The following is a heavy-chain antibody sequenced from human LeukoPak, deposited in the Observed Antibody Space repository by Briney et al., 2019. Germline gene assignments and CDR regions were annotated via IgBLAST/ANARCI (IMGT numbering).Heavy chain of an antibody. CDR2: IYHSGST. J-gene: IGHJ3*02. CDR3: ARDRRGTTI. V-gene: IGHV4-38-2*02. D-gene: IGHD1-1*01. Sequence: PSETLSLTCTVSGYSISSGYYWGWIRQPPGKGLEWIGSIYHSGSTYYNPSLKSRVTISVDTSKNQFSLKLSSVTAADTAVYYCARDRRGTTIWGQGTMVTVSS. CDR1: GYSISSGYY.